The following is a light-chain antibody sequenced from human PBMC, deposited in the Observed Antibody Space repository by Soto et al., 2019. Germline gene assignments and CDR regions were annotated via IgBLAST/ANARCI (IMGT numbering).Light chain of an antibody. J-gene: IGLJ3*02. V-gene: IGLV2-14*01. CDR1: SSDVGDGDF. Sequence: QSALTQPASVSGSPRQSITISCTGTSSDVGDGDFVSWYQQRPGNAPKLMIYKVRNRPSGVSNRFSASKSGNTASLTISGLQAEDEADYYCCSYTRSYTWVFGGGTKLTVL. CDR2: KVR. CDR3: CSYTRSYTWV.